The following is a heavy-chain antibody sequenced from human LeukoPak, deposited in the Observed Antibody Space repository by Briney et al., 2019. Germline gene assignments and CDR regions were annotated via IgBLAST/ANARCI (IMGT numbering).Heavy chain of an antibody. Sequence: SETLSLTCAVYGGSFSGFYWSWIRQPPGKGLEWIGEINHSGSTNYNPSLKSRVTMSVDTSKNQFSLKLSSVTAADTAVYYCARSNYVWGSYRPRQSDAFDIWGQGTMVTVSS. J-gene: IGHJ3*02. CDR1: GGSFSGFY. V-gene: IGHV4-34*01. CDR2: INHSGST. D-gene: IGHD3-16*02. CDR3: ARSNYVWGSYRPRQSDAFDI.